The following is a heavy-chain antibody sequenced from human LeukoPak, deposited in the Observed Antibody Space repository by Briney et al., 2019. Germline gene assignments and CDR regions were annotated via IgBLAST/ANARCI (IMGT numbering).Heavy chain of an antibody. V-gene: IGHV1-8*01. D-gene: IGHD2-8*02. CDR3: ARRTGYYNYMDV. J-gene: IGHJ6*03. CDR1: GYTFTSYD. Sequence: ASVKVSRKASGYTFTSYDMNWVRQATGQGLEWMGWMNPNSGTTGYAQKFQGRVTMTRNTSISTAYMELSSLRSEDTAVYYCARRTGYYNYMDVWGKGTTVTVSS. CDR2: MNPNSGTT.